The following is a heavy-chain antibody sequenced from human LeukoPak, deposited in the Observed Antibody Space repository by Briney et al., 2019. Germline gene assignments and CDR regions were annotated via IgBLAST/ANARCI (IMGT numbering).Heavy chain of an antibody. D-gene: IGHD2-2*01. CDR3: ARDGVPAAEKYYYYYGMDV. Sequence: ASVKVSCKASGYTFTGYYMHWVRQAPGQGLEWTGWINPNSGGTNYAQKFQGRVTMTRDTSISTAYMELSRLRSDDTAVYYCARDGVPAAEKYYYYYGMDVWGQGTTVTVSS. CDR1: GYTFTGYY. J-gene: IGHJ6*02. CDR2: INPNSGGT. V-gene: IGHV1-2*02.